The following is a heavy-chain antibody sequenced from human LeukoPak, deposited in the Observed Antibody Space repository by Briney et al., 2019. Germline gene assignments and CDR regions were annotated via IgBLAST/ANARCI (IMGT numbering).Heavy chain of an antibody. CDR1: GGPISSYY. V-gene: IGHV4-4*07. D-gene: IGHD3-10*01. J-gene: IGHJ5*02. CDR2: IYTSGSN. Sequence: SETLSLTCTVSGGPISSYYWSWIRQPAGKGLEWIGRIYTSGSNNYNPSLKSRVTMSVDTSKNQFSLRLSSVTAADTAVYYCARDESRDGETNWFDPWGQGTLVTVSS. CDR3: ARDESRDGETNWFDP.